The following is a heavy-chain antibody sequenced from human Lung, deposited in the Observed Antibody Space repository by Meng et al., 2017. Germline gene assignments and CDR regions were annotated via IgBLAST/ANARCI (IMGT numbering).Heavy chain of an antibody. CDR1: GYTFAAYW. CDR3: ARDEDISAAGKLFGDY. D-gene: IGHD6-13*01. V-gene: IGHV1-2*06. J-gene: IGHJ4*02. CDR2: IDPNNDHT. Sequence: LVDSGAEVKTPGAAVNMSCKPSGYTFAAYWIHCLRQAPGQGLEWMGRIDPNNDHTQYAQNFQGRVTMTSDTSISTVYMELNGLRSDDTAVYYCARDEDISAAGKLFGDYWGQGTLVTVSS.